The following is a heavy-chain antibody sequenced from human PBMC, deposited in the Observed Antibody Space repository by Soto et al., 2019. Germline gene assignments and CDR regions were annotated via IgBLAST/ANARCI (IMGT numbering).Heavy chain of an antibody. D-gene: IGHD3-22*01. CDR1: GYTFTSYG. V-gene: IGHV1-18*04. CDR2: ISAYNGNT. J-gene: IGHJ4*02. CDR3: ASGYYDSSGYKEFDY. Sequence: ASVKVSCKASGYTFTSYGISWVRQAPGQGLEWMGWISAYNGNTNYAQKLQGRVTMTTDTSTSTAYMELRSLRSDDTAVYYCASGYYDSSGYKEFDYWGQGTLVTVSS.